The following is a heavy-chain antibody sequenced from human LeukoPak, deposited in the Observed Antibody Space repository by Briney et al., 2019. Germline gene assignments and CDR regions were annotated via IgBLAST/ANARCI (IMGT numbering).Heavy chain of an antibody. J-gene: IGHJ4*02. CDR1: GGTFSSYA. CDR2: INPNSGGT. Sequence: GASVKVSCKASGGTFSSYAISWVRQAPGQGLEWMGWINPNSGGTNYAQKFQGRVTMTRDTSISTAYMELSRLRSDDTAVYYCARVRLWVTIFGVVIIPPYFDYWGQGTLVTVSS. D-gene: IGHD3-3*01. CDR3: ARVRLWVTIFGVVIIPPYFDY. V-gene: IGHV1-2*02.